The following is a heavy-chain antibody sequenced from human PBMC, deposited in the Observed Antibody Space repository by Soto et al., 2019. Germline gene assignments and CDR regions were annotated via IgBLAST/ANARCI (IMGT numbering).Heavy chain of an antibody. CDR2: ISYDSIEI. CDR1: GFTFSNNA. D-gene: IGHD3-3*01. CDR3: AIARVADSSLDH. Sequence: GGSLRLSCVGSGFTFSNNAMHWVRQAPGKGLEWVAFISYDSIEIFYADSVKGRFTISRDNPENTLFLHMNSPRADDTAVYYCAIARVADSSLDHWGKGILVTVYS. J-gene: IGHJ4*01. V-gene: IGHV3-30*01.